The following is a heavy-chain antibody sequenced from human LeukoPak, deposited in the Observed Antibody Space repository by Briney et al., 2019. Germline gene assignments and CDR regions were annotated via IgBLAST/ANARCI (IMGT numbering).Heavy chain of an antibody. CDR1: GFTVSSNY. D-gene: IGHD3-10*01. J-gene: IGHJ4*02. V-gene: IGHV3-53*01. Sequence: GGSLRLSCAASGFTVSSNYMSWVRQAPGKGLEWVSVIYSGGSTYYADSVKGQFTISRDNSKNTLYLQMNSLRAEDTAVYYCASTSGEYGWEFDYWGQGTLVTVSS. CDR3: ASTSGEYGWEFDY. CDR2: IYSGGST.